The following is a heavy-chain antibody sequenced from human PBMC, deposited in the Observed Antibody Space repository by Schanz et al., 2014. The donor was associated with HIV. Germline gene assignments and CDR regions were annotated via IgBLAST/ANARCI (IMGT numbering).Heavy chain of an antibody. CDR1: GLTLSSYG. D-gene: IGHD1-20*01. J-gene: IGHJ6*02. V-gene: IGHV3-23*01. Sequence: EVQVLESGGDLVQPGGSLRLSCAASGLTLSSYGMSWVRQAPGKGLEWVSSISGGSGSTFYADSVKGRFTISRVNSKXXXYLXXNSLRAEDTAIYYCAKTSITLGMDVWGQGTTVTVSS. CDR3: AKTSITLGMDV. CDR2: ISGGSGST.